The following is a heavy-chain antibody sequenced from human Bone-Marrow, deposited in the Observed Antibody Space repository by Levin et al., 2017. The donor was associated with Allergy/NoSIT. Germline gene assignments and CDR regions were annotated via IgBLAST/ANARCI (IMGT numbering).Heavy chain of an antibody. D-gene: IGHD3-3*02. CDR3: AKAFPWYDP. Sequence: GESLKISCAASGFTFTSYAMSWVRQAPGKGLEWVSAISGGGDSTHYADSVKGRFTTSRDNSKNTLYLQMNSLKVEDTAVYYCAKAFPWYDPWGQGTLVTVSS. CDR2: ISGGGDST. J-gene: IGHJ5*02. CDR1: GFTFTSYA. V-gene: IGHV3-23*01.